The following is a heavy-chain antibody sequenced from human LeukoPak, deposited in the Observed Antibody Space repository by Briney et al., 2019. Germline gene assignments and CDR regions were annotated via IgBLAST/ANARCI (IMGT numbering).Heavy chain of an antibody. CDR3: ARDPAVAGNDWFDP. V-gene: IGHV3-74*01. D-gene: IGHD6-19*01. CDR2: INSDGSST. CDR1: GFTFSSYW. J-gene: IGHJ5*02. Sequence: GGSLRLSCAASGFTFSSYWMHWVRQAPGKGLVWVSRINSDGSSTSYADSVKSRFTISRDNAKNTLYLQMNSLRAEDTAVYYCARDPAVAGNDWFDPWGQGTLVTVSS.